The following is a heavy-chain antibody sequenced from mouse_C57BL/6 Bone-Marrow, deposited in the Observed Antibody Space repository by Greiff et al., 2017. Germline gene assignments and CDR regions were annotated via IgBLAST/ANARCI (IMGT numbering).Heavy chain of an antibody. CDR2: IYPRSGNT. CDR3: SSYYGSSDPAWLAY. CDR1: GYTFTSYG. V-gene: IGHV1-81*01. Sequence: QVQLQQSGAELARPGASVKLSCKASGYTFTSYGISWVKQRTGQGLEWIGEIYPRSGNTYYNEKFKGKDTLTADKSSSSAYRGLRSLTSEDAAVYFCSSYYGSSDPAWLAYWGQGTLGTVSA. J-gene: IGHJ3*01. D-gene: IGHD1-1*01.